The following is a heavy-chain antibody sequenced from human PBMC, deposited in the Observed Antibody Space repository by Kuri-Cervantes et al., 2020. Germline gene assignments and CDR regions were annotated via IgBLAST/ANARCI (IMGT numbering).Heavy chain of an antibody. CDR2: SYYIGTT. CDR3: ARRQIVVVTAIHDAFDI. CDR1: GGSINSYY. D-gene: IGHD2-21*02. Sequence: GSLRLSCTVSGGSINSYYWSWIRQPPGKGLEWIGYSYYIGTTNYNPSLKSRVTISVDTSKNQFSLKLSSVTAADTAVYYCARRQIVVVTAIHDAFDIWGQGTMVTVSS. V-gene: IGHV4-59*12. J-gene: IGHJ3*02.